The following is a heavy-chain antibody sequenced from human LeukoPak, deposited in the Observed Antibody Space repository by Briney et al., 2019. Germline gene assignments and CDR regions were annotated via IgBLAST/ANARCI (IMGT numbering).Heavy chain of an antibody. V-gene: IGHV3-74*01. CDR2: IDPDGSTT. D-gene: IGHD3-22*01. Sequence: GGSLRLSCAASGFTLSSYWMHWVRQAPGEGLVWVSRIDPDGSTTNYADSVKGRFTTSRDNAKNTLYLQMNSLRAEDTAVYYCAREGSSGYSGYFDLWGRGTLVTVSS. CDR3: AREGSSGYSGYFDL. J-gene: IGHJ2*01. CDR1: GFTLSSYW.